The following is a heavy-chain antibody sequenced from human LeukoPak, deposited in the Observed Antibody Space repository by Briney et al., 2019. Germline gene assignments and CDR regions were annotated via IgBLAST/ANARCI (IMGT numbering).Heavy chain of an antibody. V-gene: IGHV3-23*01. J-gene: IGHJ4*02. Sequence: GGSLRLYCAASGFTFSSYAMSWVRQAPGKGLEWVSAISGSGGSTYYADSVKGRFTISRDNSKKTLYLQMNSLRAEDTAVYYCASRDDFWSGYTNFDYWGQGTLVTVSS. CDR3: ASRDDFWSGYTNFDY. D-gene: IGHD3-3*01. CDR1: GFTFSSYA. CDR2: ISGSGGST.